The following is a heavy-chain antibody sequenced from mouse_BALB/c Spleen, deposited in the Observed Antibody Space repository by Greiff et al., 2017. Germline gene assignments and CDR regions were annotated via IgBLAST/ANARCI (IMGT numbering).Heavy chain of an antibody. V-gene: IGHV14-3*02. CDR2: IDPANGNT. CDR3: AFCCALYYAMDY. Sequence: VQLQQSGAELVKPGASVKLSCTASGFTIKDTYMHWVKQRPEQGLEWIGRIDPANGNTKYDPKFQGKATITADTSSNTAYLQHSSLTSEDAAVYYCAFCCALYYAMDYWGQGTSVTVSS. CDR1: GFTIKDTY. J-gene: IGHJ4*01.